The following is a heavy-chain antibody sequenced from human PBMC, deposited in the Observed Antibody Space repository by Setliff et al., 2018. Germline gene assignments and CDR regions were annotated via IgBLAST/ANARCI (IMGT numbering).Heavy chain of an antibody. J-gene: IGHJ6*02. CDR2: INHRGST. Sequence: KPSETLSLTCAVYGDSFSDYYWSWIRQPPGKGLEWIEEINHRGSTNYSPSLRSRVTMSVDTSKKQLSLKLSTVTAADTAVYYCARDQWVRSPPLSFSYGMDVWGQGTTVTVSS. CDR3: ARDQWVRSPPLSFSYGMDV. D-gene: IGHD5-12*01. V-gene: IGHV4-34*01. CDR1: GDSFSDYY.